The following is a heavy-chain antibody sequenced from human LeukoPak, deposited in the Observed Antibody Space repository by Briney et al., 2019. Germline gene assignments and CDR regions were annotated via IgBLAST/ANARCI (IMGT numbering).Heavy chain of an antibody. J-gene: IGHJ4*02. CDR1: GYTFTSYY. Sequence: ASVKVSCKASGYTFTSYYMHWVRQAPGQGLEWMGWISAYNGNTNYAQKLQGRVTMTTDTSTSTAYMELRSLRSDDTAVYYCARPLNYDFWSGPSYFDYWGQGTLVTVSS. V-gene: IGHV1-18*04. D-gene: IGHD3-3*01. CDR3: ARPLNYDFWSGPSYFDY. CDR2: ISAYNGNT.